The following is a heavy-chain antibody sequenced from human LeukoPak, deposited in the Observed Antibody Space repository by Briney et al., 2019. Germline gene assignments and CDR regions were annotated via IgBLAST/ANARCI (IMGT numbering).Heavy chain of an antibody. V-gene: IGHV3-30*18. CDR1: GFTFSSYG. CDR3: ANFQSPTLNTAKDY. Sequence: GRSLRLSCAVSGFTFSSYGMHWVRQAPGKGLEWVAVISYDGNNIYYADSVKGRFTISRDNSKNTLYLQMNSLRAEDTAVYYCANFQSPTLNTAKDYWGQGTLVTVSS. CDR2: ISYDGNNI. J-gene: IGHJ4*02. D-gene: IGHD5-18*01.